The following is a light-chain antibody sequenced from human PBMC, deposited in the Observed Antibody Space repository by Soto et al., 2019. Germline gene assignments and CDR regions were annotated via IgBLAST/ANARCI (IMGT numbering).Light chain of an antibody. J-gene: IGLJ1*01. CDR1: NTDVENYNF. CDR2: EDY. Sequence: QSVLTQPASVSGSPGQSITIACTGINTDVENYNFVSWYQQHPGKAPKLMIYEDYKRPSGVSNRFSGSKSGNTASLTISGLQTEDEADYYCSSYTSGSTPYVFGTGTKLTVL. CDR3: SSYTSGSTPYV. V-gene: IGLV2-14*02.